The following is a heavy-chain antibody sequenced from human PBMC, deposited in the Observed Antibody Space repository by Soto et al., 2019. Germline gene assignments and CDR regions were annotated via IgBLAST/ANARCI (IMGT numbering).Heavy chain of an antibody. J-gene: IGHJ6*03. V-gene: IGHV1-2*04. D-gene: IGHD6-19*01. CDR1: GYTFTGYY. CDR2: INPNSGGT. CDR3: ARGKSISVAGLTYYMDV. Sequence: ASVKVSCKASGYTFTGYYMHWVRQAPGQGLEWMGWINPNSGGTNYAQKFQGWVTMTRDTSISTAYMNLSRLRSDDTAVYYCARGKSISVAGLTYYMDVWGKGTTVTVSS.